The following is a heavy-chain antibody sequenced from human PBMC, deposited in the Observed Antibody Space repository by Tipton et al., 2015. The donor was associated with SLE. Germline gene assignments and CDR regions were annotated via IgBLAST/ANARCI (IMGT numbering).Heavy chain of an antibody. Sequence: TLSLTCTVSGGSISSHYWSWIRQPPGKGLEWIGYIYYSGSTNYNPSLKSRVTISVDTSKNQFSLKLSSVTAADTAVYYCARDLGRIMITFGGPDAFDIWGQGTMVTVSS. CDR3: ARDLGRIMITFGGPDAFDI. CDR1: GGSISSHY. V-gene: IGHV4-59*11. J-gene: IGHJ3*02. CDR2: IYYSGST. D-gene: IGHD3-16*01.